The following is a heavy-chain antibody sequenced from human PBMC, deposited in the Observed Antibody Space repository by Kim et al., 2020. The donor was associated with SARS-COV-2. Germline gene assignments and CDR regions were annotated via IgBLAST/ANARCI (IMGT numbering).Heavy chain of an antibody. CDR1: GFTFSSYS. Sequence: GGSLRLSCAASGFTFSSYSMNWVRQAPGKGLEWVSSISSSSSYIYYADSVKGRFTISRDNAKNSLYLQMNSLRAEDTAVYYCARDSPLGYSSSWYQLHYYYYGMDVWGQGTTVTVSS. CDR3: ARDSPLGYSSSWYQLHYYYYGMDV. D-gene: IGHD6-13*01. J-gene: IGHJ6*02. V-gene: IGHV3-21*01. CDR2: ISSSSSYI.